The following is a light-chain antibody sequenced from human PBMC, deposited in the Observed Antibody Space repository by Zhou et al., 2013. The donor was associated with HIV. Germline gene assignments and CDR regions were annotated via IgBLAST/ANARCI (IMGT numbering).Light chain of an antibody. V-gene: IGKV1-5*03. CDR2: KAS. Sequence: DIQMTQSPSTLSASVGDRVTITCRASQSISSWLAWYQQKPGQAPKFLIYKASTLESGVPSRFSGSGSGTEFTLTISSLQPDDFATYYCQQYYLYSTFGQGTKVEIK. CDR3: QQYYLYST. J-gene: IGKJ1*01. CDR1: QSISSW.